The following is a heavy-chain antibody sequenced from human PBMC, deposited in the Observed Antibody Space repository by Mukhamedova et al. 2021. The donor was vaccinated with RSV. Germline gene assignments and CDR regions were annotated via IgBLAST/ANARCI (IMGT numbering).Heavy chain of an antibody. Sequence: YADSVKGRFTISRDNAKNSLYLQMNSLRAEDTAVYYCARDITAFSEGGRIHYYYMDVWGKGTTVTVSS. J-gene: IGHJ6*03. D-gene: IGHD1-26*01. V-gene: IGHV3-48*01. CDR3: ARDITAFSEGGRIHYYYMDV.